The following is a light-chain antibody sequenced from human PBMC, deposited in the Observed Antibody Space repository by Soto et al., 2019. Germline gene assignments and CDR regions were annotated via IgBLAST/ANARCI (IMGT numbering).Light chain of an antibody. CDR3: SSYTSSSTHVV. V-gene: IGLV2-14*01. CDR1: SSDVGGYNY. CDR2: EVS. Sequence: QSVRTQPASVSGSPGQSITISCTGTSSDVGGYNYVSWYQQHPGKAPKLMIYEVSNRPSGVSNRFSGSKSGNTASLTISGLQDEDEADYYCSSYTSSSTHVVFGGGPKLTVL. J-gene: IGLJ2*01.